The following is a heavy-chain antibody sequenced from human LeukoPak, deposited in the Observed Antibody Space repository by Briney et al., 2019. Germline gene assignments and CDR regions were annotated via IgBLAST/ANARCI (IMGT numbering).Heavy chain of an antibody. Sequence: GGSLTLSCAASGFTFSGSGIHWVRQASGKGLEWVGHIRTRANNYATAYAASVKGRFTISRDDSKNTADLQMNSLKTEDTAVYYCTRQGPNINDDFDFRGQGTLVTVSS. J-gene: IGHJ4*02. V-gene: IGHV3-73*01. CDR2: IRTRANNYAT. D-gene: IGHD2-8*01. CDR3: TRQGPNINDDFDF. CDR1: GFTFSGSG.